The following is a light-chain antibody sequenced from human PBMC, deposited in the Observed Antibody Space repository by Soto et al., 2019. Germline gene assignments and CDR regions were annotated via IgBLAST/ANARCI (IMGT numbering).Light chain of an antibody. J-gene: IGKJ1*01. CDR1: QSISSW. Sequence: DIQMTQSPSTLSAPVGDRVTITCRASQSISSWLALYQQKPGKAPKLLINKASSLESGVPSRFSGRGSGTEFTLTISRLQPEDFATYYCQQYNSYPGTVGQGTKVEIK. CDR2: KAS. CDR3: QQYNSYPGT. V-gene: IGKV1-5*03.